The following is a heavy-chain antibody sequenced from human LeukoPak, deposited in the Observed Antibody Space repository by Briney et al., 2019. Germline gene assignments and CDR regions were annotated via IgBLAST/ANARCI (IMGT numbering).Heavy chain of an antibody. J-gene: IGHJ3*02. CDR2: ISWDGGST. D-gene: IGHD3-3*01. V-gene: IGHV3-43D*04. CDR3: AKGDFWSGRGDAFDI. Sequence: GGSLRLSCAACGLTFDDYAMHWVRQAPGKGLEWVSLISWDGGSTYYADSVKGRFTISRDNSKNSLYLQMNSLRAEDTALYYCAKGDFWSGRGDAFDIWGQGTMVTVSS. CDR1: GLTFDDYA.